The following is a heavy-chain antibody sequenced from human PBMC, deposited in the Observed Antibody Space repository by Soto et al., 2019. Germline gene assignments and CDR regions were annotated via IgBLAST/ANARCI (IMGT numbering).Heavy chain of an antibody. CDR1: GGSISSSNW. V-gene: IGHV4-4*02. CDR2: IYHSGRT. CDR3: ATGGHVAGSYYYYYGMDV. Sequence: SETLSLTCAVSGGSISSSNWWSWVRQPPGKGLEWIGEIYHSGRTNYNPPLKSRVTISVDKSKNQFSLKLSSVTAADTAVYYCATGGHVAGSYYYYYGMDVWGQGTTVTVSS. D-gene: IGHD6-19*01. J-gene: IGHJ6*02.